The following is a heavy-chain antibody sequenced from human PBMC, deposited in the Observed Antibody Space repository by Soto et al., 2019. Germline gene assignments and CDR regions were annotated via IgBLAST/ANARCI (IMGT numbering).Heavy chain of an antibody. CDR1: GGSISSYY. CDR3: AGLGPFDLQYYFDY. V-gene: IGHV4-59*08. D-gene: IGHD3-9*01. J-gene: IGHJ4*02. CDR2: IYYSGST. Sequence: QVQLQESGPGLVKPSETLSLTCTVSGGSISSYYWSWIRQPPGKGLEWIGYIYYSGSTNYNPSLTSRVTIAVDTSKNQFSLKLSSVTAADAAVYYCAGLGPFDLQYYFDYWGQGTLVTVSS.